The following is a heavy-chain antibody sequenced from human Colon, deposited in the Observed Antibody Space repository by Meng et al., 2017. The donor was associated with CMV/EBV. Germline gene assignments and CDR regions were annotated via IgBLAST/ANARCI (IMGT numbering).Heavy chain of an antibody. D-gene: IGHD1-26*01. V-gene: IGHV3-9*01. CDR2: ISWNSGST. CDR3: AKDLGRRGEGATIHY. CDR1: GFTFDDYA. Sequence: SLKISCAASGFTFDDYAMLWVRQAPGKGLEWVSGISWNSGSTAYADSVKGRFTISRDNAKNSLYLQMNSLKLEDTALYYCAKDLGRRGEGATIHYWGQETLVTVSS. J-gene: IGHJ4*02.